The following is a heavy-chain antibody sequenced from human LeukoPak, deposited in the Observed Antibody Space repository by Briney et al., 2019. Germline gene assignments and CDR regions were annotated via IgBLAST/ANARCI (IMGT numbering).Heavy chain of an antibody. V-gene: IGHV3-23*01. CDR2: IGGGGDIT. J-gene: IGHJ4*02. CDR3: VREDTPATANY. Sequence: GGSLRLSCAASGFNFANHAMSWVRQTPGKGLEWVSAIGGGGDITYYADSVTGRFTISRDNSKDTLFLQMHSLRPGDTAVYYCVREDTPATANYWGQGTLVTIFS. D-gene: IGHD2-21*02. CDR1: GFNFANHA.